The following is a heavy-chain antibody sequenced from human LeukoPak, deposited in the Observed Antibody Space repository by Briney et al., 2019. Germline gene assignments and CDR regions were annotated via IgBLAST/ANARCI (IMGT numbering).Heavy chain of an antibody. CDR3: ARRLRSGDRGNFDY. Sequence: SETLSLTCTVSGGSISSSSYYWGWIRQPPGKGLEWIGSIYYSGSTYYNPSLKSRVTISVDTSKNQFSLKLSSVTAADTAVYYCARRLRSGDRGNFDYWGQGTLVTVPS. CDR1: GGSISSSSYY. V-gene: IGHV4-39*01. CDR2: IYYSGST. J-gene: IGHJ4*02. D-gene: IGHD7-27*01.